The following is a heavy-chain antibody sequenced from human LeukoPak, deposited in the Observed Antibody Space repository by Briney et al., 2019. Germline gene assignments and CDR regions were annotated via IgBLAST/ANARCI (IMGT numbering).Heavy chain of an antibody. CDR1: GGSISSGSCY. CDR2: IYTSGST. Sequence: QVQLQESGPGLVKPSQTLSLTCTVSGGSISSGSCYWSWVRRPAGEGLGWIGRIYTSGSTNYNPSLKSRVTISVDTSKNQFSLKLSSVTAADTAVYYCARDRSAWIDPWGQGTLVTVSS. V-gene: IGHV4-61*02. J-gene: IGHJ5*02. CDR3: ARDRSAWIDP. D-gene: IGHD3-3*01.